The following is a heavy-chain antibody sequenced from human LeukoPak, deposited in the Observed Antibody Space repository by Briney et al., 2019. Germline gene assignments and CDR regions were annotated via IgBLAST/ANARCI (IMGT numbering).Heavy chain of an antibody. D-gene: IGHD3-9*01. CDR2: IKSDGSST. Sequence: GGSLRLSCAASGFTFSSYWMHWVRQGPGKGLVWVSRIKSDGSSTSYADSVKGRFTISRDNAKNTLYLQMNSLRDEDTAVYYCARGVEYYDILTGYYDLRYWGQGTLVTVPS. CDR3: ARGVEYYDILTGYYDLRY. CDR1: GFTFSSYW. J-gene: IGHJ4*02. V-gene: IGHV3-74*01.